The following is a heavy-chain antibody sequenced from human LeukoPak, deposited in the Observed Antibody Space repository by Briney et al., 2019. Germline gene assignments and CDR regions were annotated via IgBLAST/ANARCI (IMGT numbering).Heavy chain of an antibody. D-gene: IGHD2-8*01. CDR3: AILASASHAGYFDY. CDR2: VHYSGST. V-gene: IGHV4-39*01. Sequence: SETLSLTCTVSGGSSSSGNYYWAWICQPPGKGLEWIGSVHYSGSTYYNPSLKSRVTISVDTSKNQFSLKLSSVTAADTVVYYCAILASASHAGYFDYWGQGMLVTVSS. CDR1: GGSSSSGNYY. J-gene: IGHJ4*02.